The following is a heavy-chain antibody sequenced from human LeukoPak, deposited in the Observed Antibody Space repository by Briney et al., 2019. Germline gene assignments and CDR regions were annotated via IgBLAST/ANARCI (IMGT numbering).Heavy chain of an antibody. CDR3: ARGSLVGGDYGDY. D-gene: IGHD2-8*02. CDR2: IKPNSGGT. V-gene: IGHV1-2*02. CDR1: GYTFTGYC. Sequence: GASVKLSCKASGYTFTGYCMHWGRQAPGQGRGGRGGIKPNSGGTNYEQKSLGRVTMTRETSISTAYMELSRLRSDDTAVYYCARGSLVGGDYGDYWGQGTLVTASS. J-gene: IGHJ4*02.